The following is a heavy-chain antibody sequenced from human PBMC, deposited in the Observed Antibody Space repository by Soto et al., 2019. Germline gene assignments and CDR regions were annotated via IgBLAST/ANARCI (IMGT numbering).Heavy chain of an antibody. D-gene: IGHD2-2*01. J-gene: IGHJ4*02. Sequence: EVQMVESGGGLVKPGGSLRLSCAASGFTFSSYSMHWVRQAPGKGLEWVSSIDWSRSYIPYADSVRGRFTISRDNAKSSLYLQMNSLRAEDTAVYYCGRSTSGESPDYWGQGTLVTVSS. CDR2: IDWSRSYI. CDR3: GRSTSGESPDY. V-gene: IGHV3-21*01. CDR1: GFTFSSYS.